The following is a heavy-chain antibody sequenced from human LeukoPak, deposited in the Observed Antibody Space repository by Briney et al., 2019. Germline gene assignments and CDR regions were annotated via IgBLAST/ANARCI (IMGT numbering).Heavy chain of an antibody. CDR2: IYYSGST. V-gene: IGHV4-30-4*01. D-gene: IGHD3-3*01. Sequence: SGTLSLTCTVSGGSISSGDYYWSWIRQPPGKGLEWIGYIYYSGSTYYNPSLKSRVTISVDTSKNQFSLKLSSVTAADTAVYYCARFGTSGDFWSGYTFDYWGQGTLVTVSS. J-gene: IGHJ4*02. CDR1: GGSISSGDYY. CDR3: ARFGTSGDFWSGYTFDY.